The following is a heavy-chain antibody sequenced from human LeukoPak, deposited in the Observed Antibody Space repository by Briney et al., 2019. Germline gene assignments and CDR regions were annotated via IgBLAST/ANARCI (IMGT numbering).Heavy chain of an antibody. V-gene: IGHV3-9*01. CDR2: ISWNSGSI. D-gene: IGHD6-19*01. J-gene: IGHJ4*02. CDR3: ARDRPPFARIAVAGIDY. Sequence: GRSLRLSCAASGFTFDDYAMHWVRQAPGKGLEWVSGISWNSGSIGYADSVKGRFTISRDNSKNTLYLQMNSLRAEDTAVYYCARDRPPFARIAVAGIDYWGQGTLVTVSS. CDR1: GFTFDDYA.